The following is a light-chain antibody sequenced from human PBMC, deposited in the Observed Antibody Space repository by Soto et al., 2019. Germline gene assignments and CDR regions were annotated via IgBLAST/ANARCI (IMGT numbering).Light chain of an antibody. CDR2: SDD. V-gene: IGLV1-36*01. CDR1: SSNIGNNG. Sequence: QSVLTQPPSVSEAPGQRVTISCSGSSSNIGNNGVNWYQQLPGKAPKLLIYSDDLLPSGVAARFSGSKSGTSASLAINGLQSKDEADYYCASWDDSLNVYLFGTGTKLTGL. J-gene: IGLJ1*01. CDR3: ASWDDSLNVYL.